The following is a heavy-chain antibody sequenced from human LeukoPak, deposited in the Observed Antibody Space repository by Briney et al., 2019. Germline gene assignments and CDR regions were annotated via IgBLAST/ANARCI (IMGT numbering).Heavy chain of an antibody. CDR2: ISYDGSNK. CDR3: ARAYQRGYYYYGMDV. CDR1: GFTFSSYA. J-gene: IGHJ6*02. Sequence: GGSLRLSCAASGFTFSSYAMHWVRQAPGKGLEWVAAISYDGSNKYYADSVKGRFTISRDNSKNTLYLQMNSLRAEDTAVYYCARAYQRGYYYYGMDVWGQGTTVTVSS. V-gene: IGHV3-30-3*01. D-gene: IGHD2-2*01.